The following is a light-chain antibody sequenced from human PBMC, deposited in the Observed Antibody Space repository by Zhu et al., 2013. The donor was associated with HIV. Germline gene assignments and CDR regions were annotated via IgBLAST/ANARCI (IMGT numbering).Light chain of an antibody. V-gene: IGKV3-20*01. J-gene: IGKJ1*01. CDR1: QGVSSNY. Sequence: EIVLTQSPGTLSLSPGERATLSCRASQGVSSNYLAWYQRKPDQPPRLLVSGASSRAPGFPDRFSGSGSGTDFTLSLRRLEPEDSAVYFCQQYGSSPPTFGQGTKVEIK. CDR2: GAS. CDR3: QQYGSSPPT.